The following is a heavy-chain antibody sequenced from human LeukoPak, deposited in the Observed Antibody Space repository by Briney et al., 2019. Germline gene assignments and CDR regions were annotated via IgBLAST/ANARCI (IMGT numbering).Heavy chain of an antibody. V-gene: IGHV3-48*03. CDR3: ARVSGDYCSSTTCYGAAFDF. CDR2: ISSSDSAI. J-gene: IGHJ3*01. D-gene: IGHD2-2*01. CDR1: GFTFSSYE. Sequence: GGSLRLSCAASGFTFSSYEMNWVRQAPGKGLEWVSYISSSDSAIYYADSVKGRFTISRDNAKNSLYLQMNSLRAEDTAIYYCARVSGDYCSSTTCYGAAFDFWGQGTMVTVSS.